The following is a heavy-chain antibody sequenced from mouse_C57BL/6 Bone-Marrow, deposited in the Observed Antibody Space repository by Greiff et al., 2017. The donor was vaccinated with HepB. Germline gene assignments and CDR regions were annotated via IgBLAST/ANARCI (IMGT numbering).Heavy chain of an antibody. J-gene: IGHJ1*03. D-gene: IGHD1-1*01. CDR2: IDPETGGT. CDR1: GYTFTDYE. V-gene: IGHV1-15*01. Sequence: QVQLQQSGAELVRPGASVTLSCKASGYTFTDYEMHWVKQTPVHGLEWIGAIDPETGGTAYNQKFKGKAILTADKSSSTAYMELRSLTSEDSAFYYCTRRYYGSSYRYFDVWGTGTTVTVSS. CDR3: TRRYYGSSYRYFDV.